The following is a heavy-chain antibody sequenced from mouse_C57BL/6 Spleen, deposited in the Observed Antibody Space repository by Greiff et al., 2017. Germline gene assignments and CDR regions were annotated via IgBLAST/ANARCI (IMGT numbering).Heavy chain of an antibody. CDR2: IHPNSGST. V-gene: IGHV1-64*01. D-gene: IGHD1-1*01. J-gene: IGHJ4*01. CDR1: GYTFTSYW. CDR3: ARTYYYGSSYAMDY. Sequence: QVQLQQPGAELVKPGASVKLSCKASGYTFTSYWMHWVKQRPGQGLEWIGMIHPNSGSTNYNEKFKSKATLTVDKSSSTAYMQLSSLTSEDSAVXYCARTYYYGSSYAMDYWGQGTSVTVSS.